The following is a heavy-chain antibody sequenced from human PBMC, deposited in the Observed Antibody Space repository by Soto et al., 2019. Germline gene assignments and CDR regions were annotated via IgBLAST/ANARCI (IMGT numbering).Heavy chain of an antibody. V-gene: IGHV3-13*05. CDR2: IGTAGDP. D-gene: IGHD3-10*01. CDR3: ARSQAGGLIGEEMDV. Sequence: EVQLLESGGGLVQPGGSLRLSCAGSGFTFSNYHMNWVRQAPGKGLEWVSAIGTAGDPYYPGSVKGRFTISRENAKNSLYLQMNSLRAGDTAVYYCARSQAGGLIGEEMDVWGQGTTVTVSS. J-gene: IGHJ6*02. CDR1: GFTFSNYH.